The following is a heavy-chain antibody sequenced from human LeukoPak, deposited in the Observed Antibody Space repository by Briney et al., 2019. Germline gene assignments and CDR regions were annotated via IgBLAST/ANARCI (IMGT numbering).Heavy chain of an antibody. V-gene: IGHV3-30*01. Sequence: GGSLRLSCAASGFTFSSYAMHWVRQPPGKGLEWVAVISYDGSNKYYADSVKGRFTISRDNSKNTLYLQMNSLRAEDTAVYYCAGSITMVRGVTIWGQGTMVTVSS. D-gene: IGHD3-10*01. CDR2: ISYDGSNK. CDR1: GFTFSSYA. CDR3: AGSITMVRGVTI. J-gene: IGHJ3*02.